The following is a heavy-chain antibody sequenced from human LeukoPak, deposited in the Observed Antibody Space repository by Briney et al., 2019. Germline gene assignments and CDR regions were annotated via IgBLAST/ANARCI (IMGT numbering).Heavy chain of an antibody. D-gene: IGHD3-10*01. J-gene: IGHJ4*02. CDR3: PTRESSMARSH. CDR1: GDFFSDIW. CDR2: INEDGSVQ. Sequence: PGGSLRLSCVASGDFFSDIWMNWGRLVPGKGLEWVANINEDGSVQDYVGSVRGRFTISRDNAKNSLYLHMNNVRVEDTAVYCGPTRESSMARSHWGQGTLVTISS. V-gene: IGHV3-7*01.